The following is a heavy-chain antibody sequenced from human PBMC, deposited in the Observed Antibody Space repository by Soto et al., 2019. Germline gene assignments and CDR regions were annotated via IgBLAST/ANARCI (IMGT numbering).Heavy chain of an antibody. CDR1: GYTFIRYG. J-gene: IGHJ5*02. CDR2: ISTHNGNT. V-gene: IGHV1-18*01. Sequence: QVQLVQSGAEVKKPGASVKVSCKASGYTFIRYGISWVRQAPGQGLEWMGWISTHNGNTYYAQHFQGRVTMTSDTPTSTAYMELRSLRSDDTAFYYCVRDEISSAGLDPWGQGTLVTVSS. CDR3: VRDEISSAGLDP.